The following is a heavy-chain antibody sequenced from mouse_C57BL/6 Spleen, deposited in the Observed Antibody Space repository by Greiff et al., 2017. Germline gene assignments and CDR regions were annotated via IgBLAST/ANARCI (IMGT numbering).Heavy chain of an antibody. CDR2: IDPSDSET. CDR1: GYTFTSYW. CDR3: ARGGGMFITTVVDFDV. V-gene: IGHV1-52*01. J-gene: IGHJ1*03. D-gene: IGHD1-1*01. Sequence: QVQLQQPGAELVRPGSSVKLSCKASGYTFTSYWMHWVKQRPIQGLEWIGNIDPSDSETHYNQKFKDKATLTVDKSSSTAYMQLSSLTSEGSAVYDCARGGGMFITTVVDFDVWGTGTTVTVSS.